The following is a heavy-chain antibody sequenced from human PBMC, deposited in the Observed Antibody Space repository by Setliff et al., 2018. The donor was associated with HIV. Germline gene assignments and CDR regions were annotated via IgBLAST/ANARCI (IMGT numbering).Heavy chain of an antibody. Sequence: PSETLSLTCAVSGYSITSGYSWGWIRQSPGKGLEWIGEINHSGSTNYNPSLKSRVTISVDTSKNQFSLKLSSVTAADTAVYYCARCVRNDGRFDYWGQGTLVTVSS. D-gene: IGHD1-1*01. CDR3: ARCVRNDGRFDY. CDR2: INHSGST. V-gene: IGHV4-38-2*01. J-gene: IGHJ4*02. CDR1: GYSITSGYS.